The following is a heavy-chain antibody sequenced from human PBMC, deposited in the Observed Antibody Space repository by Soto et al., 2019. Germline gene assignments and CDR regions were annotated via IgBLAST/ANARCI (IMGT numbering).Heavy chain of an antibody. CDR3: AAHSSSWYSARGWFDP. CDR1: GFTFSSYG. CDR2: ISYDGSNK. Sequence: GGSLRLSXAASGFTFSSYGMHWVRQAPGKGLEWVAVISYDGSNKYYADSVKGRFTISRDNSKNTLYLQMNSLRAEDTAVYYCAAHSSSWYSARGWFDPWGQGTLVTVSS. J-gene: IGHJ5*02. V-gene: IGHV3-30*03. D-gene: IGHD6-13*01.